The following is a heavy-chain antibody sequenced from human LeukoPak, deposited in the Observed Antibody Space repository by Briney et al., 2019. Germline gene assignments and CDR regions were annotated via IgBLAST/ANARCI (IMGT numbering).Heavy chain of an antibody. Sequence: SGGSLRLSCAASGFTFSSYSMNWVRQAPGKGLEWVSSISSSSSYIYYADSVKGRFTISRDNAKNSLYLQMNSLRAEDTAVYNCARGTYYYDSSGYLLDAFDIWGQGAMVTVSS. V-gene: IGHV3-21*01. D-gene: IGHD3-22*01. CDR2: ISSSSSYI. J-gene: IGHJ3*02. CDR3: ARGTYYYDSSGYLLDAFDI. CDR1: GFTFSSYS.